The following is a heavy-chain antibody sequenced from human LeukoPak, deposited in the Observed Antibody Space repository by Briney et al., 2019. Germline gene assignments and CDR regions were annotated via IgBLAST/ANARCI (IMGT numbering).Heavy chain of an antibody. J-gene: IGHJ2*01. D-gene: IGHD3-10*01. CDR3: PRLGMGYASGSYSWFFDL. CDR2: IYNSGST. CDR1: GGSISGYY. V-gene: IGHV4-59*08. Sequence: SQTLTLTCTVSGGSISGYYWSWIRQPPGKGLEWIGYIYNSGSTNYNRSLKSRVTISVEQSANRFSLRLSSVTAADTDVYYCPRLGMGYASGSYSWFFDLGGRGTLVTVPS.